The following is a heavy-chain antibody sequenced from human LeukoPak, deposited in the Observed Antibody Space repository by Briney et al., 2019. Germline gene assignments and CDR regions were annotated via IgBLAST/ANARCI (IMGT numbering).Heavy chain of an antibody. Sequence: ASVTVSCKASGGTFSSYAISWVRQAPGQGLEWMGGIIPIFGTANYAQKFQGRVTITADESTSTAYMELSSLRSEDTAVYYCARVGIQLWFSTFDPWGQGTLVTVSS. J-gene: IGHJ5*02. CDR3: ARVGIQLWFSTFDP. D-gene: IGHD5-18*01. V-gene: IGHV1-69*13. CDR2: IIPIFGTA. CDR1: GGTFSSYA.